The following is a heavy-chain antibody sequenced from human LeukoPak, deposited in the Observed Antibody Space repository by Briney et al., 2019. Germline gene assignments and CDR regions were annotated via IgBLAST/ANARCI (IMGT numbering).Heavy chain of an antibody. V-gene: IGHV4-4*07. CDR2: IYTSGST. D-gene: IGHD1-26*01. Sequence: SETLSLTCTVSGGSISSYYWSWIRQPAGKGLEWIGRIYTSGSTNYNASLKSRVGMSVNTSKNQFSLKLSSVTAADTAVFYCARENSGSYREFDYWGQGTLVTVSS. J-gene: IGHJ4*02. CDR3: ARENSGSYREFDY. CDR1: GGSISSYY.